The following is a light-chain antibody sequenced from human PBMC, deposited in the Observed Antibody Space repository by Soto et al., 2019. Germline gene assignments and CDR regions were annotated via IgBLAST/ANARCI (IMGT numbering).Light chain of an antibody. J-gene: IGLJ2*01. CDR1: SSNIGNNY. CDR3: ATWDSSRNAV. V-gene: IGLV1-51*01. CDR2: END. Sequence: QSVLTQPPSVSAAPGQKVSISCSGGSSNIGNNYVSWYQQFPGTAPKLLIYENDKRASGIPDRFSGSKSGTSATLDITGLQTGDEATYFCATWDSSRNAVFGGGTKLTVL.